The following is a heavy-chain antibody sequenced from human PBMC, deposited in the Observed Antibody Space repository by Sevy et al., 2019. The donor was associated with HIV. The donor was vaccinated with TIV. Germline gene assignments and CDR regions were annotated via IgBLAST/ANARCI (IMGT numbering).Heavy chain of an antibody. D-gene: IGHD5-12*01. CDR2: ISAYNGNT. J-gene: IGHJ4*02. Sequence: ASVKVSCKASGYTFTSYGISWVRQAPGQGLEWMGWISAYNGNTNYAQKLQGRVTMTTDTSTSTAYMELRSLRSDDTAVYYCVRDLWSGYDSRSFDYWGQGTLVTVSS. CDR1: GYTFTSYG. V-gene: IGHV1-18*01. CDR3: VRDLWSGYDSRSFDY.